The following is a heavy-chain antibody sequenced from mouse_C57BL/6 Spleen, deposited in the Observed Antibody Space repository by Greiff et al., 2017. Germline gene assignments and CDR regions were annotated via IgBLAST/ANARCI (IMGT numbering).Heavy chain of an antibody. J-gene: IGHJ1*03. CDR2: IDPSGSDT. Sequence: QVQLKQPGAELVMPGASVKLSCKASGYTFTSYWMHWVKQRPGQGLEWIGWIDPSGSDTNYNQKFKGKSTLTVDTASSTAYRQLSSLTSEDSAVYYCARRGGLWPTTGWYFEVWGTGTTVTVSS. V-gene: IGHV1-69*01. D-gene: IGHD1-1*01. CDR1: GYTFTSYW. CDR3: ARRGGLWPTTGWYFEV.